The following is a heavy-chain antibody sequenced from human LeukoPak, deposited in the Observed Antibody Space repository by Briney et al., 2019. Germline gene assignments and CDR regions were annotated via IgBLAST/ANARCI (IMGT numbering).Heavy chain of an antibody. CDR2: ISYDGSNK. D-gene: IGHD1-26*01. Sequence: GGSLRLSCAASGFTSSSYGMHWVRQAPGKGLEWVAVISYDGSNKYYANSVKGRFTISRDNSKNTLYLQMNSLRAEDTAVYYCAKDLGVGAGDYWGQGTLVTVSS. CDR1: GFTSSSYG. CDR3: AKDLGVGAGDY. J-gene: IGHJ4*02. V-gene: IGHV3-30*18.